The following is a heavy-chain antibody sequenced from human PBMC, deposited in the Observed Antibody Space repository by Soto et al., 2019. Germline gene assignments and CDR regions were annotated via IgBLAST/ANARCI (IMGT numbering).Heavy chain of an antibody. V-gene: IGHV1-18*04. CDR3: ARGGYYDSSGSRNYYYYGMNV. D-gene: IGHD3-22*01. J-gene: IGHJ6*02. Sequence: QAQLVQSGAEVKKPGASVKVSCKASGYTFTSYGINWVRQAPGQGLEWLGWISAYDGNTTYAPSVQGRVSMTTDTSTKTAYMELRSLRSDDTAMYYCARGGYYDSSGSRNYYYYGMNVWGQGTTVSVSS. CDR2: ISAYDGNT. CDR1: GYTFTSYG.